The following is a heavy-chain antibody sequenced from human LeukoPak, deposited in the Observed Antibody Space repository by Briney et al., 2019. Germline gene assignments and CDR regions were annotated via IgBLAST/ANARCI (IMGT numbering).Heavy chain of an antibody. J-gene: IGHJ6*03. CDR2: ISSSGSTI. CDR1: GFTISDYY. Sequence: PGGSLRLSCAASGFTISDYYMSWIRQAPGKGLEWVSYISSSGSTIYYADSVKGRFTISRDNAKNSLYLQMNSLRAEDTAVYYCARIGAGHYYYYYMDVWGKGSTVTVSS. V-gene: IGHV3-11*01. CDR3: ARIGAGHYYYYYMDV. D-gene: IGHD3-10*01.